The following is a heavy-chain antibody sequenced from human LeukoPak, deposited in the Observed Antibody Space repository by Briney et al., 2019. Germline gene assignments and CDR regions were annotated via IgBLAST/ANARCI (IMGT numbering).Heavy chain of an antibody. CDR1: GYTFTSYY. J-gene: IGHJ4*02. CDR3: ARDGIAARPEDY. D-gene: IGHD6-6*01. Sequence: ASVKVSCKASGYTFTSYYMHWVRQTPGQGREWMGIINPSGGSTSYAQKFQGRVTTTRDTSTSTVYMELSSLRSEDTAVYYCARDGIAARPEDYWGQGTLVTVSS. V-gene: IGHV1-46*01. CDR2: INPSGGST.